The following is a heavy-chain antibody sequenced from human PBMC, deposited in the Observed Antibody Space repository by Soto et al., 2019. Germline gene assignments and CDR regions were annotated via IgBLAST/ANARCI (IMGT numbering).Heavy chain of an antibody. V-gene: IGHV4-61*01. J-gene: IGHJ5*02. CDR2: IYFTGIT. Sequence: PSETLSLTCTVSGGAVSSGTYYWSWIRQPPGKGLEWIGHIYFTGITNYNPSLKSRVTMSLYTSRNQFSLKLSSVTAADTAVYYCTRGPPRVQWFDPWGLGTLVTVSS. CDR1: GGAVSSGTYY. CDR3: TRGPPRVQWFDP.